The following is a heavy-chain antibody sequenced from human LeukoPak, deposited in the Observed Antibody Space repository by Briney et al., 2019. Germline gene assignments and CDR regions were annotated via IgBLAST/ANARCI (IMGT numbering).Heavy chain of an antibody. CDR3: ARDLEGTDY. D-gene: IGHD1-1*01. CDR1: GYTFTNYD. CDR2: MNPKSGNT. V-gene: IGHV1-8*01. J-gene: IGHJ4*02. Sequence: GASVKVSCKTSGYTFTNYDINWVRQATGQGLEWMGWMNPKSGNTGSAQRFQGRVTMTRDTSISTAYMELSSLRSKDTAVYYCARDLEGTDYWGQGTLVTVSS.